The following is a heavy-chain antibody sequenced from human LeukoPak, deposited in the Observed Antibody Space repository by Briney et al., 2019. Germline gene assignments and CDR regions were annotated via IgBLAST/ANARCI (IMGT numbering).Heavy chain of an antibody. CDR3: AHISSSWPDY. J-gene: IGHJ4*02. CDR1: GFTVSSYA. V-gene: IGHV3-23*01. Sequence: GGSLRLACAASGFTVSSYAMSWVRQAPGKGLEWVSAISGSGGSTYYADSVKGRFTISRDNSKNTLYLQMNSLRAEDTAVYYCAHISSSWPDYWGQGTLVTVSS. CDR2: ISGSGGST. D-gene: IGHD6-13*01.